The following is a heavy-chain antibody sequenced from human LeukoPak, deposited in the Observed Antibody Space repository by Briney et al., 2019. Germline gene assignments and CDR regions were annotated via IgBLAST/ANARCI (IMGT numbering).Heavy chain of an antibody. V-gene: IGHV3-66*02. CDR3: ARDRAEGKPWVEFDP. CDR1: GFIVNAYG. J-gene: IGHJ5*02. Sequence: PGGSLRLSCAASGFIVNAYGMSWVRQAPGKGLAWVSLIYSDGVTQYADSVKGRFTISRDNSKNTLYLQMNSLRDEETAVYFCARDRAEGKPWVEFDPWGQGTLVTVSS. CDR2: IYSDGVT.